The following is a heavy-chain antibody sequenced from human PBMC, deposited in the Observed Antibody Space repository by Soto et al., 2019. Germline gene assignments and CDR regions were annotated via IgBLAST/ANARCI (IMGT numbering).Heavy chain of an antibody. Sequence: EVQLVESGGGLVQPGRSLRLSCAASGFTFDDYAMHWVRQAPGKGLEWVSGISWNSGSIGYADSVKGRFTISRDNAKNSLYLQMNSLRAEDTALYYCARSSSWLGWFDPWGQGTLVTVSS. CDR3: ARSSSWLGWFDP. CDR2: ISWNSGSI. D-gene: IGHD6-13*01. CDR1: GFTFDDYA. J-gene: IGHJ5*02. V-gene: IGHV3-9*01.